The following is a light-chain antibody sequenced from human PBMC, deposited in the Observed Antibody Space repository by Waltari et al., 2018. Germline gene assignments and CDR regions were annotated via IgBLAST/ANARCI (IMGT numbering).Light chain of an antibody. V-gene: IGLV7-43*01. J-gene: IGLJ3*02. Sequence: QTVVTQEPSLTVSPGGTVTLTCASSTGAVTSGYYPSWFQQKPGQAPRALIFDTSNKHSWAPVRFSGSLLGGKAALTLAGVQPEDEAEYYCLLYDRGARVFGGGTRLTVL. CDR1: TGAVTSGYY. CDR3: LLYDRGARV. CDR2: DTS.